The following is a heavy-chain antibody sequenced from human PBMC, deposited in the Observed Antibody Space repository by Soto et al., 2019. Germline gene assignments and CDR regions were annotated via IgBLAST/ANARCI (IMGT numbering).Heavy chain of an antibody. D-gene: IGHD3-22*01. V-gene: IGHV3-30*04. CDR2: ISVDGTNK. CDR1: KFTFASYG. J-gene: IGHJ6*02. CDR3: AREMIPMIMGGMSAMDV. Sequence: QVQLVESGGGVVQPERSQRLSCTASKFTFASYGMHWVRQAPGEGLEWVALISVDGTNKYYADSVKGRFTISRDNSKNKMYLQMNSLRPEATAVYYCAREMIPMIMGGMSAMDVWGQGTTVTVS.